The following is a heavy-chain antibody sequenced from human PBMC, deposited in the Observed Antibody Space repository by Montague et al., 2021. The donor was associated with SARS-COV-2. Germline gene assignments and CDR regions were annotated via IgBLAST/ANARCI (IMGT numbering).Heavy chain of an antibody. CDR1: GTSFSGYY. Sequence: SETLSLTCAVHGTSFSGYYWNWNRKPPGQGLEWIGEINHGGSTKYSPSLKSRLTISADTSKNKFSLKLTSVSAADTAVYYCAGLRDGVVPSPILGVGPYYSYYYMDVWGRGTTVTVSS. CDR2: INHGGST. D-gene: IGHD3-10*01. CDR3: AGLRDGVVPSPILGVGPYYSYYYMDV. V-gene: IGHV4-34*01. J-gene: IGHJ6*03.